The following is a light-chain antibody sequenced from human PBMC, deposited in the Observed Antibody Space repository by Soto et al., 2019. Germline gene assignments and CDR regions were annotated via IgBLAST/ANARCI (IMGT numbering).Light chain of an antibody. Sequence: SYELTQPPSVSVSPGQTARITCSGDKLGEKFACWYQQKPGQSPVVVIYEDKKQPSAIPERFSGSNSGNTATLTISGTEAMDEADYYCQTWDNSTVVFGGGTQLTVL. J-gene: IGLJ2*01. CDR3: QTWDNSTVV. CDR2: EDK. CDR1: KLGEKF. V-gene: IGLV3-1*01.